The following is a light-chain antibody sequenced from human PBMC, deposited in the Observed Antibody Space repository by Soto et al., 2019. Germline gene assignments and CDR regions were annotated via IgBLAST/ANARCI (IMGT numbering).Light chain of an antibody. J-gene: IGLJ3*02. Sequence: QSALTQPPSASGSPGQSVAISCTGTSSDVGGYNYVSWYQQHPGKAPKLMIYEVNKRPSGVPDRFSGSKSGNTASLAISGLQSEDEAEYYCAAWDDSLNGPMFGGGTKLTVL. CDR1: SSDVGGYNY. CDR3: AAWDDSLNGPM. V-gene: IGLV2-8*01. CDR2: EVN.